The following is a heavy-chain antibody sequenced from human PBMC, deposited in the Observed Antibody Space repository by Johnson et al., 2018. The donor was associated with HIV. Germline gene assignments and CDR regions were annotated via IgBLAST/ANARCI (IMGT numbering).Heavy chain of an antibody. V-gene: IGHV3-15*01. J-gene: IGHJ3*02. CDR3: AKAVGRQQLVQDAFDI. D-gene: IGHD6-13*01. CDR1: GFTFSNAW. Sequence: VQLVESGGGLVQPGGSLRLSCAASGFTFSNAWMSWVRQAPGKGLEWVGRIKSKTDGGTIDYAAPVKGRFTISRDDSKNTLYLQMNSLRAEDTAVYYCAKAVGRQQLVQDAFDIWGQGTMVTVSS. CDR2: IKSKTDGGTI.